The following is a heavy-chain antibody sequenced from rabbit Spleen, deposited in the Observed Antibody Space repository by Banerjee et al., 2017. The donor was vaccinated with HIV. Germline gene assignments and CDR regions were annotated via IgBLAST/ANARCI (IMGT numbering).Heavy chain of an antibody. D-gene: IGHD7-1*01. CDR1: GFSFSSSHW. J-gene: IGHJ6*01. V-gene: IGHV1S40*01. CDR3: ARDTGTSFSTYGMDL. Sequence: QSLEESGGDLVKPGASLTLTCTASGFSFSSSHWICWVRQAPGKGLEWIACVYAGSSGSTYSATWAKGRFTISKTSSTTVTLQMTSLTAADTATYFCARDTGTSFSTYGMDLWGQGTLVTVS. CDR2: VYAGSSGST.